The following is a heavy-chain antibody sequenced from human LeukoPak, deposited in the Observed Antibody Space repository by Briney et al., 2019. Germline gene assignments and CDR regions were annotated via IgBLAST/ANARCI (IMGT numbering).Heavy chain of an antibody. Sequence: SETLSLTCTVSGGSISSSSYYWGWIRQPPGKGLEWIGSIYYSGSTYYNPSHKSRVTISVDTSKNQFSLKLSSVTAADTAVYYCARHDQWLVPFDLWGRGTLVTVSS. CDR1: GGSISSSSYY. J-gene: IGHJ2*01. D-gene: IGHD6-19*01. CDR2: IYYSGST. V-gene: IGHV4-39*01. CDR3: ARHDQWLVPFDL.